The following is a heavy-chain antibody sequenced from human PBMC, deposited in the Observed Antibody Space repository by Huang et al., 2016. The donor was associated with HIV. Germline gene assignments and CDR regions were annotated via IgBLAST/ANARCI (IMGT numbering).Heavy chain of an antibody. D-gene: IGHD3-10*01. CDR1: DGSISSSSYY. J-gene: IGHJ4*02. CDR2: FFYDGNT. V-gene: IGHV4-39*01. CDR3: AAMVRGVISYFDY. Sequence: QLQLQESGPGLVKPSETLSLTCTVSDGSISSSSYYWGWIRQPPGKGLEWIATFFYDGNTYYNPSLKSRVTISVDTSKKQFSLNLSSVTAADTAVYYCAAMVRGVISYFDYWGQGTLVTVSS.